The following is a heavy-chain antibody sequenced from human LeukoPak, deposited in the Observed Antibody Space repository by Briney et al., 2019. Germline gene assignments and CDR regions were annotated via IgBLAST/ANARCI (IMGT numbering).Heavy chain of an antibody. Sequence: SETLSLTCTVSGGSISSSSYYWGWIRQPPGTGLEWIGSIYYSGSTYYNPSLKSRVTISVDRSKNHFSLKLSSVTAADTAVYYCARMNYYGSGSLDYWGQGTLVTVSS. CDR2: IYYSGST. D-gene: IGHD3-10*01. V-gene: IGHV4-39*02. CDR3: ARMNYYGSGSLDY. J-gene: IGHJ4*02. CDR1: GGSISSSSYY.